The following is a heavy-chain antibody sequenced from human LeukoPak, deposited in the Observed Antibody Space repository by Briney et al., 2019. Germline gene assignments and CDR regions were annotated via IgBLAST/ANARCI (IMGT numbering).Heavy chain of an antibody. D-gene: IGHD3-22*01. CDR2: ISGSGGST. Sequence: GSLRLSCAASGFTFSSYAMSWVRQAPGKGLEWVSAISGSGGSTYYADSVKGRFTISRDNSKNTLYLQMNSLRAEDTAVYYCAKGKEPGNYYDSSGYFDYWGQGTLVTVSS. CDR1: GFTFSSYA. J-gene: IGHJ4*02. V-gene: IGHV3-23*01. CDR3: AKGKEPGNYYDSSGYFDY.